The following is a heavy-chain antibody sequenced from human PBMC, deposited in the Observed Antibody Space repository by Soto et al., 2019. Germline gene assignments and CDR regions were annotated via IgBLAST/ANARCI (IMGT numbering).Heavy chain of an antibody. CDR2: INAGNGNT. CDR3: ARDFSWFGELFASDY. Sequence: QVQLVQSGAEVKKPGASVKVSCKASGYTFTSYAMHWVRQAPGQRLEWMGWINAGNGNTKYSQKLQGRVTITRDTSASTAYMEMSSLRSEDTAVYYCARDFSWFGELFASDYWGQGTLVTVSS. D-gene: IGHD3-10*01. V-gene: IGHV1-3*01. J-gene: IGHJ4*02. CDR1: GYTFTSYA.